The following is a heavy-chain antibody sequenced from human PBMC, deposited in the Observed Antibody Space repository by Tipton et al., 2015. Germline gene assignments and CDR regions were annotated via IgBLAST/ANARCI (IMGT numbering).Heavy chain of an antibody. Sequence: QLVQSGAEVKKPGSSVKVSCKASGGTFSSDAINWARQAPGQGLEWMGGIIPIFGSANYAQKFQGRVTITADESTSTAYMELSSLRSEDTSVYYCAKDADTSMGYNWFDPWGQGTLVTVSS. CDR1: GGTFSSDA. D-gene: IGHD5-18*01. J-gene: IGHJ5*02. V-gene: IGHV1-69*01. CDR3: AKDADTSMGYNWFDP. CDR2: IIPIFGSA.